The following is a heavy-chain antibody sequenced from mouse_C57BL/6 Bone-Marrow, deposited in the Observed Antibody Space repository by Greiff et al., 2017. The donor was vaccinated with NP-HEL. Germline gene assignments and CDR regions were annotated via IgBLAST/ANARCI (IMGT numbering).Heavy chain of an antibody. CDR2: ISSGGSYT. D-gene: IGHD1-1*01. J-gene: IGHJ1*03. Sequence: EVQRVESGGDLVKPGGSLKLSCAASGFTFSSYGMSWVRQTPDKRLEWVATISSGGSYTYYPDSVKGRFTISRDNAKNTLYLQMSSLKSEDTAMYYCARHYYGSSSHWYFDVWGTGTTVTVSS. CDR3: ARHYYGSSSHWYFDV. CDR1: GFTFSSYG. V-gene: IGHV5-6*01.